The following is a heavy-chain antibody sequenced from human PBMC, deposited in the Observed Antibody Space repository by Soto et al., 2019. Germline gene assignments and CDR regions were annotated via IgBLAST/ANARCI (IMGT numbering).Heavy chain of an antibody. V-gene: IGHV4-4*07. D-gene: IGHD3-22*01. Sequence: SETLSLTCTVSSGSISDYYWSWIRQPAGKGLEWIGRVFASGSTNYNPSLKSRVTMSVDTSKNQFSLKLSSVTAADTAVYYCAGNGGRMIIKSMDVWGQGTTVTVSS. CDR3: AGNGGRMIIKSMDV. CDR1: SGSISDYY. J-gene: IGHJ6*02. CDR2: VFASGST.